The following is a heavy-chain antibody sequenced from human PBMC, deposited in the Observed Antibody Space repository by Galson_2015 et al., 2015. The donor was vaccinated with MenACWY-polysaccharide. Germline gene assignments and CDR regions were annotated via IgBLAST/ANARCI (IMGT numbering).Heavy chain of an antibody. V-gene: IGHV4-59*01. D-gene: IGHD6-19*01. CDR1: GGSISSYR. Sequence: ETLSLTCTVSGGSISSYRWAWIRQPPGKGLEWIGYIYYTGTTKYNPSLTSRVTISVDTSKKYFSLKLSSVTAADTAVYYCAGLMAGSPFGWFDPWGQGTLVTVSS. J-gene: IGHJ5*02. CDR3: AGLMAGSPFGWFDP. CDR2: IYYTGTT.